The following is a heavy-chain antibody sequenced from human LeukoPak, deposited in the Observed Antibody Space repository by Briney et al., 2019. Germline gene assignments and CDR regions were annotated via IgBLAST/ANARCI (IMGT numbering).Heavy chain of an antibody. J-gene: IGHJ4*02. D-gene: IGHD4-23*01. CDR2: IKQDGSVK. CDR3: ARDREDGGCEY. Sequence: PGGSLRLSRAASGFTFSNYSMSWVRQAPEKGLEWVANIKQDGSVKQYVDSMKGRFTISRDNAKNSLYLQMKSLRAEDTAGYYCARDREDGGCEYWGQGTLVTVSS. CDR1: GFTFSNYS. V-gene: IGHV3-7*01.